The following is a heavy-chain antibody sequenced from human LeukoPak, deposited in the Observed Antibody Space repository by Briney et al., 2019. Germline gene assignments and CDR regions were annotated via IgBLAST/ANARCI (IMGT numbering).Heavy chain of an antibody. CDR3: ARDRSIVVVPAAFDY. CDR2: ISSSSRTI. CDR1: GFTFSSYS. Sequence: GGSLRLSCAASGFTFSSYSMNWVRQAPGKGLEWVSYISSSSRTIYYADSVKGRFTISRDNAKNSLYLQMNSLRDEDTAVYYCARDRSIVVVPAAFDYWGQGTLVTVSS. J-gene: IGHJ4*02. D-gene: IGHD2-2*01. V-gene: IGHV3-48*02.